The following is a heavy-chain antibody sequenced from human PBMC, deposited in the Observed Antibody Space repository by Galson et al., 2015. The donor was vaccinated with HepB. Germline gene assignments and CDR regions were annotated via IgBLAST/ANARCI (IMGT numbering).Heavy chain of an antibody. CDR1: GGTFSSYT. Sequence: SVKVSCKASGGTFSSYTISWVRQAPGQGLEWMGRIIPILGIANYARKFQGRVTITADKSTSTAYMELSSLRSEDTAVYYCARARITRGAFDIWGQGTMVTVSS. CDR3: ARARITRGAFDI. CDR2: IIPILGIA. D-gene: IGHD3-10*01. V-gene: IGHV1-69*02. J-gene: IGHJ3*02.